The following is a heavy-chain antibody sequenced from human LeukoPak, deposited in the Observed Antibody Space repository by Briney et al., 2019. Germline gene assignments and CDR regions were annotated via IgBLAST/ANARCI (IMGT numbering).Heavy chain of an antibody. CDR1: GYTFTGYY. Sequence: ASVKVSCKASGYTFTGYYMHWVRQAPGQGLEWMGWINPNSGGTNYAQKFQGRVTITADKSTSTAYMELSSLRSEDTAVYYCATRVPPSIAAAGTGYYYYYYMDVWGKGTTVTVSS. V-gene: IGHV1-2*02. J-gene: IGHJ6*03. CDR2: INPNSGGT. D-gene: IGHD6-13*01. CDR3: ATRVPPSIAAAGTGYYYYYYMDV.